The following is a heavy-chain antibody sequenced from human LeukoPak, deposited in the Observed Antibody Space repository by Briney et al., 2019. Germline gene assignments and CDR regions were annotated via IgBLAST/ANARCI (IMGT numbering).Heavy chain of an antibody. V-gene: IGHV5-51*01. J-gene: IGHJ4*02. CDR2: IYPGDSST. Sequence: GESLKVSCKDSGHTFTHYWIAWVRPMPGEGLEWRGMIYPGDSSTRYSPSFEGQVTISADTSISTAYLQWSSLQAADTAMYYCARQVGATGHFDLWGQGTLVTVSS. D-gene: IGHD1-26*01. CDR3: ARQVGATGHFDL. CDR1: GHTFTHYW.